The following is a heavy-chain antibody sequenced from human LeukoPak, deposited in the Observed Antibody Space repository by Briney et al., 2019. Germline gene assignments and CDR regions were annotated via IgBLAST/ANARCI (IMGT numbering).Heavy chain of an antibody. D-gene: IGHD1-26*01. J-gene: IGHJ6*03. V-gene: IGHV3-11*04. CDR1: GFTFSDYY. Sequence: GGSLRLSCAASGFTFSDYYMSWIRQAPRKGLEWVSYISSSGSTIYYADSVKGRFTISRDNAKNSLYLQMNSLRAEDTAVYYCARGRSGAHYYYYMDVWGKGTTVTVSS. CDR2: ISSSGSTI. CDR3: ARGRSGAHYYYYMDV.